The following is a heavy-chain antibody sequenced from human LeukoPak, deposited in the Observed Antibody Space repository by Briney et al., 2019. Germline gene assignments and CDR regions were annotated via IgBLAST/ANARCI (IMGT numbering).Heavy chain of an antibody. J-gene: IGHJ6*03. CDR2: IKQDGSEK. CDR3: ARKDGYFTSYFYYYMDV. Sequence: GGSPRLSCAASGFTFSNYWMTWVRQAPGKGLEWVANIKQDGSEKYYVDSVKGRFTISRDNAKNSLYLQMNSLRAEDTAVYYCARKDGYFTSYFYYYMDVWGKGTTVTVSS. V-gene: IGHV3-7*01. D-gene: IGHD3-3*01. CDR1: GFTFSNYW.